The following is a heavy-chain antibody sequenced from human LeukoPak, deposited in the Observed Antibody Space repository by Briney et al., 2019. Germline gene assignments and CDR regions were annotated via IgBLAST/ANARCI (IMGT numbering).Heavy chain of an antibody. J-gene: IGHJ4*02. CDR1: GFTFSDHS. Sequence: GGSLRLSCAASGFTFSDHSMDWVRQAPGKGLEWVGRSRNKANSYTTEYAASVKGRFTISRDDSKNSLYLQMNSLKTEDTAVYYCATYYYGSGSFSSWGYWGQGALLIVS. CDR3: ATYYYGSGSFSSWGY. D-gene: IGHD3-10*01. V-gene: IGHV3-72*01. CDR2: SRNKANSYTT.